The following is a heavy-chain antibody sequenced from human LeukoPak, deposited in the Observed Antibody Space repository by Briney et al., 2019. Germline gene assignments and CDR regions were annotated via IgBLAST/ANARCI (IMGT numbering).Heavy chain of an antibody. V-gene: IGHV1-46*01. Sequence: ASVKVSCKASGYTFTSYYMHWVQQAPGQGLEWMGIINPSGGSTSYAQKFQGRVTMTRDTSTSTVYMELSSLRSEDTAVYYCARDRGAAAGTDYWGQGTLVTVSS. CDR1: GYTFTSYY. D-gene: IGHD6-13*01. J-gene: IGHJ4*02. CDR2: INPSGGST. CDR3: ARDRGAAAGTDY.